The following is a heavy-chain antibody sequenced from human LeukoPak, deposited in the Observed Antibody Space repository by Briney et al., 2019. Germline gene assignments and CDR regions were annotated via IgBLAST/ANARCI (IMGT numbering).Heavy chain of an antibody. CDR2: INQDGSEK. D-gene: IGHD1-1*01. CDR3: ARERQLVY. J-gene: IGHJ4*02. CDR1: GFTCSTYW. Sequence: PPGGPLRLSCAASGFTCSTYWMCWVRPAPGEGLEWVANINQDGSEKYDVDSAKGRFTISTDNDKNSQYQQLNNIRADDTAVYYCARERQLVYWGQGTLVTVSS. V-gene: IGHV3-7*01.